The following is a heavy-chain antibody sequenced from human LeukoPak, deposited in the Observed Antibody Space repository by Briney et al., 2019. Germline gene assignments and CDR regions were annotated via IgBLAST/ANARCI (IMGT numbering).Heavy chain of an antibody. D-gene: IGHD6-19*01. CDR3: ARDKQWLVLWFDP. V-gene: IGHV1-2*02. CDR2: INPNSGGT. J-gene: IGHJ5*02. CDR1: GYTFTGYY. Sequence: ASVKVSCKASGYTFTGYYMHWVRQAPGQGLEWMGWINPNSGGTNYAQKFQGRVTMTRDTSISTAYMELGRLRSDDTAVYYCARDKQWLVLWFDPWGQGTLVTVSS.